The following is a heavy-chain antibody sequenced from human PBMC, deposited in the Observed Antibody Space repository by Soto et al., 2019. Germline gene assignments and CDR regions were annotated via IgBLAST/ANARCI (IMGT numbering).Heavy chain of an antibody. CDR2: IYPGDSDT. J-gene: IGHJ4*02. V-gene: IGHV5-51*01. Sequence: EPLKISCKWSGYSFTSYWIGWVRQMPGKGLEWMGIIYPGDSDTRYSPSFQGQVTISADKSISTAYLQWSSLKASDTAMYYCARSPVVTTYYFDYWGQGTLVTVSS. CDR3: ARSPVVTTYYFDY. D-gene: IGHD2-15*01. CDR1: GYSFTSYW.